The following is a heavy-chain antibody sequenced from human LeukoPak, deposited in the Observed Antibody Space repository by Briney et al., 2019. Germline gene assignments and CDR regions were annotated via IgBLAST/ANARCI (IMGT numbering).Heavy chain of an antibody. Sequence: SETLSLTCAVYGGSFSGYYWSWIRQPPGKGLEWLGEINHSGSTNYNPSLKSRVTISVDTSKNQFSLKLSSVTAADTAVYYCASTDIVVVPAAIRGHNWFDPWGQGTLVTVSS. J-gene: IGHJ5*02. D-gene: IGHD2-2*02. CDR1: GGSFSGYY. CDR2: INHSGST. CDR3: ASTDIVVVPAAIRGHNWFDP. V-gene: IGHV4-34*01.